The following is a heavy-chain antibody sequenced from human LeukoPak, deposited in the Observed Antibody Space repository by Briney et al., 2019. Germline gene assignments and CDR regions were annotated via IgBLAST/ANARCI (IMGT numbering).Heavy chain of an antibody. J-gene: IGHJ6*02. CDR2: IYSGGST. V-gene: IGHV3-66*01. CDR1: GFTVSSNY. Sequence: PGGSLRLSCAASGFTVSSNYMSWVRQAPGKGLEWVSVIYSGGSTYYADSVKGRFTISRDNSKNTLCLQMNSLRAEDTAVYYCASGGVYSSGWYPSYYYGMDVWGQGTTVTVSS. D-gene: IGHD6-19*01. CDR3: ASGGVYSSGWYPSYYYGMDV.